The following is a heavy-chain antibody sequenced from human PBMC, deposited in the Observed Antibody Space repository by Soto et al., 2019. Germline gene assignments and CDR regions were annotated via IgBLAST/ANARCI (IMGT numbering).Heavy chain of an antibody. CDR2: IYWDDDK. Sequence: QITVKESGLTLVKPTETLALTCTFSGFSLSTNGMGVGWIRQPPGKALEWLALIYWDDDKRYSPSLRSRLTITXDXXKTPVDLTMTTMDPVDTATYYCARLTRGVYDLDRLWEKFDYWGQGTLVTVSS. D-gene: IGHD5-12*01. V-gene: IGHV2-5*02. CDR3: ARLTRGVYDLDRLWEKFDY. J-gene: IGHJ4*02. CDR1: GFSLSTNGMG.